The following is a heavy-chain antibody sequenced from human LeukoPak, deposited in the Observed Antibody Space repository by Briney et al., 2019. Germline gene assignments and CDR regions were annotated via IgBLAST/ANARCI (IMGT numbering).Heavy chain of an antibody. D-gene: IGHD3-10*01. Sequence: GGSLRLSCAAPGFTFSSYWMSWVRQAPGKGLEWVANIKQDGSEKYYVDSVKGRFTISRDNAKNSLYLQMNSLRAEDTAVYYCARAMVRGVILDYWGQGALVTVSS. J-gene: IGHJ4*02. CDR3: ARAMVRGVILDY. CDR1: GFTFSSYW. V-gene: IGHV3-7*01. CDR2: IKQDGSEK.